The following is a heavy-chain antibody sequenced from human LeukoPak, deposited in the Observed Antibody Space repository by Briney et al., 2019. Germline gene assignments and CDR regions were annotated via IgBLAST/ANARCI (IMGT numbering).Heavy chain of an antibody. V-gene: IGHV3-74*01. CDR2: IKSDGSST. CDR1: GFTFSNAW. Sequence: GGSLRLSCAASGFTFSNAWMSWVRQTPGKGLVWVSRIKSDGSSTTYADSVKGRFTISRDNAKNTLYLQMNSLRAEDTAVYYCARSYYYDSSDNYAFDIWGQGTMVTVSS. CDR3: ARSYYYDSSDNYAFDI. D-gene: IGHD3-22*01. J-gene: IGHJ3*02.